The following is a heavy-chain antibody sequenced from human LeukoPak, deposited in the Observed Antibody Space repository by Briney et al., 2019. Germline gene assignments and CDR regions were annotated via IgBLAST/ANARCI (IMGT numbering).Heavy chain of an antibody. J-gene: IGHJ6*03. Sequence: GASVKVSCKASGYTFTSYGISWVRQAPGQGLEWMGWISAYNGNTNYAQKLQGRVTMTTDTSSSTAYMELRSLRFDDTAVYYCARAEGDYYYYFYMDVWGKGTTVTVSS. CDR2: ISAYNGNT. CDR1: GYTFTSYG. CDR3: ARAEGDYYYYFYMDV. V-gene: IGHV1-18*01.